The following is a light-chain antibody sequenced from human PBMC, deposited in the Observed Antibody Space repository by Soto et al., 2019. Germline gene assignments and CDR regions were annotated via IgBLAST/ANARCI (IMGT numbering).Light chain of an antibody. CDR3: QSFDTTLRGSV. CDR2: GNN. J-gene: IGLJ3*02. CDR1: SSNIGAGYD. Sequence: QSALTQPPSVSGAPGQRVTISCSGTSSNIGAGYDVHWYHQLPGTAPKLLIFGNNNRPSGVPARFSASRSGTSASLAITGFQAEDEADYYCQSFDTTLRGSVFGGGTKVTVL. V-gene: IGLV1-40*01.